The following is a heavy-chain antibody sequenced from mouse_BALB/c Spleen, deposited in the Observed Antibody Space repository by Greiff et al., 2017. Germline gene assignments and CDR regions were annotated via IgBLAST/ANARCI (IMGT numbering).Heavy chain of an antibody. CDR2: INSNGGST. V-gene: IGHV5-6-2*01. Sequence: EVMLVESGGGLVKLGGSLKLSCAASGFTFSSYYMSWVRQTPEKRLELVAAINSNGGSTYYPDTVKGRFTISRDNAKNTLYLQMSSLKSEDTALYYCARSYYYGSSYPFAYWGQGTLVTVSA. J-gene: IGHJ3*01. CDR3: ARSYYYGSSYPFAY. D-gene: IGHD1-1*01. CDR1: GFTFSSYY.